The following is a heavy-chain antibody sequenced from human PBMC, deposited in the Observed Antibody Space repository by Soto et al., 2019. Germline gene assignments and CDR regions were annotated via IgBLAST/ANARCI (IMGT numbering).Heavy chain of an antibody. D-gene: IGHD6-6*01. CDR1: GFTFSSYA. CDR3: EKDVRAYSSSTNDAIDI. J-gene: IGHJ3*02. Sequence: EVQLLESGGGLVQPGGSLRLSCAASGFTFSSYAMSWVRQAQGKGLEWVSAISGSGGSTYYADSVKGRFTISRDNSKNTMYLQIKSLRAVDTAVYYCEKDVRAYSSSTNDAIDIWGQGTMVTVSS. CDR2: ISGSGGST. V-gene: IGHV3-23*01.